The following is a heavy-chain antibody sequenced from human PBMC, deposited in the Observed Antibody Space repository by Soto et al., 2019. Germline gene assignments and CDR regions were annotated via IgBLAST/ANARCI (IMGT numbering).Heavy chain of an antibody. CDR2: IDYSGST. D-gene: IGHD3-22*01. J-gene: IGHJ5*02. Sequence: SETLSLTCTVSGGSISSSSYYWGWIRQPPGKGLEWIGSIDYSGSTYYNPSLKSRVTISVDTSKNQFSLKLSSVTAADTAVYNCARHGNYYDSSGSYINWLDPSGQGTLVTVSS. CDR3: ARHGNYYDSSGSYINWLDP. CDR1: GGSISSSSYY. V-gene: IGHV4-39*01.